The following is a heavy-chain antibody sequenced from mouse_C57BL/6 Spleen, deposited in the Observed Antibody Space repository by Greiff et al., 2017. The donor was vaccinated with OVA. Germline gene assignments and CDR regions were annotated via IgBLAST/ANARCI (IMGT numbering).Heavy chain of an antibody. CDR1: GYTFTSYW. J-gene: IGHJ4*01. D-gene: IGHD1-1*01. CDR2: IYPGSGST. V-gene: IGHV1-55*01. CDR3: SREGNGSSLEAMDY. Sequence: QVQLQQPGAELVKPGASVKMSCKASGYTFTSYWITWVKQRPGQGLEWIGDIYPGSGSTNYNEKFKSKATLTVDTSSSTAYMQLSSLTSEDSAVYYCSREGNGSSLEAMDYWGQGTSVTVSS.